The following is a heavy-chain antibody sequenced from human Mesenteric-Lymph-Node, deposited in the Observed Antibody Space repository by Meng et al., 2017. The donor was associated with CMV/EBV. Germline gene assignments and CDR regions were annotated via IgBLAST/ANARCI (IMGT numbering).Heavy chain of an antibody. CDR2: IYYSGIP. CDR1: GDSISTGNYY. CDR3: ARFHNDYSNSF. V-gene: IGHV4-31*03. D-gene: IGHD4-11*01. Sequence: IVSGDSISTGNYYWSWIRQYPGKGLEWIGHIYYSGIPYYNPSLKSRLTISIDTSKSQFSLKLNSVTAADTAVYYCARFHNDYSNSFWGQGTLVTVSS. J-gene: IGHJ4*02.